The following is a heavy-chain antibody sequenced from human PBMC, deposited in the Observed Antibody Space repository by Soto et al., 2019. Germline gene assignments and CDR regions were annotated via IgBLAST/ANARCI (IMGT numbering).Heavy chain of an antibody. J-gene: IGHJ4*02. Sequence: ASVKVSCKASGYTFTGYYMHWVRQAPGQGLEWMGWINPNSGGTNYAQKFQGRVTMTRDTSISTAYMELSRLRTEDTALYYCASAMTLGWSPQAYWGQGTPVTVS. V-gene: IGHV1-2*02. CDR3: ASAMTLGWSPQAY. CDR1: GYTFTGYY. CDR2: INPNSGGT. D-gene: IGHD3-3*01.